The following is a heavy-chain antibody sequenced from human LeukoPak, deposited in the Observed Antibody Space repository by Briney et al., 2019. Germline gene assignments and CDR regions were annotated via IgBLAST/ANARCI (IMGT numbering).Heavy chain of an antibody. D-gene: IGHD3-9*01. Sequence: KPSGTLSLTCTVSTGSIRSYYWSWIRQPPGKGLEWIAFIYHTGSLKYNPSLKSRVTISLDTSKNQFSLNLSAVTAADTAIYYCASSDWPYYFDFWGQGTLVTVSS. CDR1: TGSIRSYY. V-gene: IGHV4-59*08. CDR3: ASSDWPYYFDF. CDR2: IYHTGSL. J-gene: IGHJ4*02.